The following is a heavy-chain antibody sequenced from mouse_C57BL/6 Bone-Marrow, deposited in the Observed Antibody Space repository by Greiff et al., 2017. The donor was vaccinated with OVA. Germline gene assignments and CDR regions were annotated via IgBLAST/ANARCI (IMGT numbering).Heavy chain of an antibody. J-gene: IGHJ4*01. D-gene: IGHD2-3*01. CDR1: GFTFSDYG. CDR3: GSRLLRNVMDY. V-gene: IGHV5-17*01. Sequence: DVKLVESGGGLVKPGGSLKLSCAASGFTFSDYGMHWVRQAPEKGLEWVAYISSGSSTIYYADTVKGRFTISRDNDKNTLFLQMTSLSSEDTAMYYCGSRLLRNVMDYWGQGTSVTVSS. CDR2: ISSGSSTI.